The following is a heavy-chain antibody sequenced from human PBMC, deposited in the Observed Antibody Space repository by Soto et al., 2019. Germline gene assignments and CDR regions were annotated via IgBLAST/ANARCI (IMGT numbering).Heavy chain of an antibody. D-gene: IGHD3-10*01. V-gene: IGHV1-69*01. CDR3: ARAGTMVRGVIITGPLDY. Sequence: VQLVQSGAEVKKPGSSVKVSCKASGGTFSSYAISWVRQAPGQGLEWMGGIIPIFGTANYAQKFQGRVTITADESTSTAYMELSSLRSEDTAVYYCARAGTMVRGVIITGPLDYWGQGTLVTVSS. CDR1: GGTFSSYA. J-gene: IGHJ4*02. CDR2: IIPIFGTA.